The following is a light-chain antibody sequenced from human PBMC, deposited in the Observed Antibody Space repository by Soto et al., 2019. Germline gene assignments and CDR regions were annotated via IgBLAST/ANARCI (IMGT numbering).Light chain of an antibody. J-gene: IGLJ1*01. V-gene: IGLV2-11*01. CDR1: SSDVGGYNY. Sequence: ALTQPRSVSGSPGQSVTISCTGTSSDVGGYNYVSWYQQHPGKAPKLMIYDVSKRPSGVPDRFSGSKSGNTASLTISGLQAEDEADYYCCSYAGSRYVFGTGTKVTVL. CDR2: DVS. CDR3: CSYAGSRYV.